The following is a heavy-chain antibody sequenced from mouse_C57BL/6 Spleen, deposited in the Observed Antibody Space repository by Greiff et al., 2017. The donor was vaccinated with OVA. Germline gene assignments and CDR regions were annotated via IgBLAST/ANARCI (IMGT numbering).Heavy chain of an antibody. Sequence: EVQRVESGPGLVKPSQSLSLTCSVTGYSITSGYYWNWIRQFPGNKLEWMGYISYDGSNNYNPSLKNRISITRDTSKNQFFLKLNSVTTEDTATYYCAFTTGSYYAMDYWGQGTSVTVSS. CDR1: GYSITSGYY. V-gene: IGHV3-6*01. CDR2: ISYDGSN. J-gene: IGHJ4*01. CDR3: AFTTGSYYAMDY. D-gene: IGHD2-12*01.